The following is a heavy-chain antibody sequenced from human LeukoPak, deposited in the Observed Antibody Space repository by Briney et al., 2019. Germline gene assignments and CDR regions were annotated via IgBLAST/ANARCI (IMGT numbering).Heavy chain of an antibody. CDR1: GYTFTSYD. D-gene: IGHD1-1*01. Sequence: ASVKGSCKASGYTFTSYDINWVRQATGQGLEWMGWMNPNNGNTGYAQKFQGRVNITRNTSISTAYMELSSLRSEETAVYYCASRRAQGWNDAFDIWGQGTKVTVSS. CDR3: ASRRAQGWNDAFDI. J-gene: IGHJ3*02. CDR2: MNPNNGNT. V-gene: IGHV1-8*03.